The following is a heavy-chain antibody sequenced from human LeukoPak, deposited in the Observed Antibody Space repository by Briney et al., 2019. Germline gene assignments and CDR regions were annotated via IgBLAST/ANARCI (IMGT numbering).Heavy chain of an antibody. Sequence: GASMKLSSPASGFTFTGYYIHWVRQAPGQGLEWMGWVNPNSGGTKYAQMFQGRVTMTRDTSINTSYMEMSGLRSDDTAVYYCARDAYGGNWSLGDWGQGTLVTVSS. CDR1: GFTFTGYY. V-gene: IGHV1-2*02. CDR2: VNPNSGGT. CDR3: ARDAYGGNWSLGD. J-gene: IGHJ4*02. D-gene: IGHD4-23*01.